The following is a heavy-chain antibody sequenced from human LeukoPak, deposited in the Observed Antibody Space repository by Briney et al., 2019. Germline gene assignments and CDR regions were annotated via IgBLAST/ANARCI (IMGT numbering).Heavy chain of an antibody. V-gene: IGHV4-31*11. CDR1: GGSFSGYY. J-gene: IGHJ4*02. Sequence: PSETLSLTCAVYGGSFSGYYWSWIHQHPGKGLEWIGYIYYSGSTYYNPSLKSRVTISVDTSKNQFSLKLSSVTAADTAVYYCARQSNVATRYVDYWGQGTLVTVSS. D-gene: IGHD5-12*01. CDR2: IYYSGST. CDR3: ARQSNVATRYVDY.